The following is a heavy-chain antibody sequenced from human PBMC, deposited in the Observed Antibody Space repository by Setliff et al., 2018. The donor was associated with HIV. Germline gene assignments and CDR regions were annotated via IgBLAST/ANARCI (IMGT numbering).Heavy chain of an antibody. Sequence: SETLSLTCTVSGDSLSSDYYYWTWIRQHPEKGLEWIGYIYYSGSTYYNPSLKSRVTISVDTSENQFSLKLSSVTAADTAVYYCARELRQQLTLNWLDPWGQGTLVTVSS. CDR1: GDSLSSDYYY. CDR3: ARELRQQLTLNWLDP. D-gene: IGHD6-13*01. CDR2: IYYSGST. J-gene: IGHJ5*02. V-gene: IGHV4-31*03.